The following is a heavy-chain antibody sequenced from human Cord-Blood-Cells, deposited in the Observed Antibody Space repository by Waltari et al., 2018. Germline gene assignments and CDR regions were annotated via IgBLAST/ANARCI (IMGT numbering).Heavy chain of an antibody. V-gene: IGHV3-7*01. CDR3: ARDFSSSWYYFDY. D-gene: IGHD6-13*01. CDR1: GFTFSSYW. CDR2: IKQDGSEK. J-gene: IGHJ4*02. Sequence: EVQLVESGGGLVQPGGSLRLSCAASGFTFSSYWMSCVRQAPGKGLGWVANIKQDGSEKYYVDSVKGRFTISRDNAKNSLYLQMNSLRAEDTAVYYCARDFSSSWYYFDYWGQGTLVTVSS.